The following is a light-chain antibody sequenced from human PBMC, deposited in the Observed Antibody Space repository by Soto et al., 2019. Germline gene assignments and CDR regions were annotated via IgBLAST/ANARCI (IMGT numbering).Light chain of an antibody. V-gene: IGKV1-12*01. J-gene: IGKJ4*01. Sequence: NPMTQSPSSVSSSVGDRVTITCGARSGVRPRLALYQEKPGKAPKLPIYPASNLQRGVSSRFSCGGSWTEFTLTISSPQPENFATYYLQPIYKLPPAVGGGTKVGIK. CDR2: PAS. CDR3: QPIYKLPPA. CDR1: SGVRPR.